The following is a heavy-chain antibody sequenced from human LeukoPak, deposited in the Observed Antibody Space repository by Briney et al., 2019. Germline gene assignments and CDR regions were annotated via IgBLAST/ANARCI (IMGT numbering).Heavy chain of an antibody. CDR2: ISGSGGST. J-gene: IGHJ5*02. CDR1: GFNVRSKY. Sequence: GGSLRLSCAASGFNVRSKYMSWVRQAPGKGLEWVSAISGSGGSTYCADSVKGRFTISRDNSKNTLYLQMNSLRAEDTAVYYCAKDRWPHYGSGNNWFDPWGQGTLVTVSS. D-gene: IGHD3-10*01. V-gene: IGHV3-23*01. CDR3: AKDRWPHYGSGNNWFDP.